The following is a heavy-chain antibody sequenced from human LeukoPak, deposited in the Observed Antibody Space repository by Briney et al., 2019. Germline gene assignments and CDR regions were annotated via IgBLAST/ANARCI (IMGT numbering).Heavy chain of an antibody. J-gene: IGHJ4*02. CDR2: IRYDGSNK. Sequence: PGGSLRLSCAASGFTFSSYGMHWVRQAPGKGLEWVAFIRYDGSNKYYADSVKGRFTISRDNSKNTLYLQMNSLRAEDTAVYYCARGRDLWFGELLPEGYFDYWGQGTLVTVSS. D-gene: IGHD3-10*01. CDR1: GFTFSSYG. CDR3: ARGRDLWFGELLPEGYFDY. V-gene: IGHV3-30*02.